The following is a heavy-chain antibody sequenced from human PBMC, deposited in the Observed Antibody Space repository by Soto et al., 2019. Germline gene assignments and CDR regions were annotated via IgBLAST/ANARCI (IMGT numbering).Heavy chain of an antibody. CDR3: ARGYSYGNDHDY. CDR2: IYYSGSA. CDR1: GGSASSGSYY. V-gene: IGHV4-61*01. J-gene: IGHJ4*02. Sequence: SETLSLTCTVSGGSASSGSYYWSGIRQPPGKGLEWIGYIYYSGSANYNPSLKSRVTISVDTSKNQFSLKLSSVTAADTAVYYCARGYSYGNDHDYWGQGTLVTVSS. D-gene: IGHD5-18*01.